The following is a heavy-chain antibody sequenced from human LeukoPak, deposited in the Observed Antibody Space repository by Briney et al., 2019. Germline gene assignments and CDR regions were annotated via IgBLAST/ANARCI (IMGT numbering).Heavy chain of an antibody. J-gene: IGHJ6*03. V-gene: IGHV3-11*04. CDR2: VSSSGSTI. D-gene: IGHD6-13*01. CDR3: ARRVSSWYYYYYYMDV. Sequence: PGGSLRLSCAASGFTFSDYYMSWIRQAPGKGLEWVSYVSSSGSTIYYADSVKGRFTISRDNAKNSLYLQMNSLRAEDTAVYYCARRVSSWYYYYYYMDVWGKGTTVTVSS. CDR1: GFTFSDYY.